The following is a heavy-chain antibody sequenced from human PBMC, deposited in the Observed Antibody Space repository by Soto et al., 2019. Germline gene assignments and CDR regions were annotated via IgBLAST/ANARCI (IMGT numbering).Heavy chain of an antibody. D-gene: IGHD3-16*01. J-gene: IGHJ4*02. CDR2: LDNDGTNT. V-gene: IGHV3-74*01. Sequence: GGSLRLSCAVSGFTVSNNYMSWVRQAPGKGLEGVSRLDNDGTNTRYADSVKGRFTVSRDNGKNTVYLQMDSLRAEDTAVYYCARDGGTYFDYWGQGTLVTVSS. CDR1: GFTVSNNY. CDR3: ARDGGTYFDY.